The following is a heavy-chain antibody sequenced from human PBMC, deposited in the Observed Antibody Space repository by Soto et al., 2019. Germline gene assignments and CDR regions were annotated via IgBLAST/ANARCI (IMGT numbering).Heavy chain of an antibody. D-gene: IGHD2-8*01. CDR3: AKRQRFRAAIHCTNGVCNTGGDYYYYGMDV. CDR2: ISGSGGST. J-gene: IGHJ6*02. Sequence: PGGSPELACAACGFSLSSSAVGGFRQKPGKGLEWVSAISGSGGSTYYADSVKGRLPISRDNSKPTLYLQMNSLRAEDTAVYYCAKRQRFRAAIHCTNGVCNTGGDYYYYGMDVWGQGPTVT. V-gene: IGHV3-23*01. CDR1: GFSLSSSA.